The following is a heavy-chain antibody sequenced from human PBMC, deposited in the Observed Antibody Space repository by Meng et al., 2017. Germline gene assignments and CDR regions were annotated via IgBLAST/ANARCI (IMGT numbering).Heavy chain of an antibody. CDR3: VFQPVAGTGYDY. CDR2: ISGSGGST. J-gene: IGHJ4*02. V-gene: IGHV3-23*04. Sequence: EVHLEESGGGLVQPGGSLRLSCAASGFTFSSYWMHWVRQSPGKRLVWVSAISGSGGSTYYADSVKGRFTISRDNSKNTLYLQMNSLRAEDTAVYYCVFQPVAGTGYDYWGQGTLVTVSS. D-gene: IGHD6-19*01. CDR1: GFTFSSYW.